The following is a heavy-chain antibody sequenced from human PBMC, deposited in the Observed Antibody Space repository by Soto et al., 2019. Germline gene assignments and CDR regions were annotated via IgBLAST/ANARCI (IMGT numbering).Heavy chain of an antibody. Sequence: GGSLRLSCAASGFTFDDYAMHWVRQAPGKGLEWVSGISWNSGSIGYADSVKGRFTISRDNAKNSLYLQMNSLRAEDTALYYCAKLTGGHVGPFDYWGQGTLVTVSS. V-gene: IGHV3-9*01. CDR3: AKLTGGHVGPFDY. D-gene: IGHD7-27*01. CDR1: GFTFDDYA. CDR2: ISWNSGSI. J-gene: IGHJ4*02.